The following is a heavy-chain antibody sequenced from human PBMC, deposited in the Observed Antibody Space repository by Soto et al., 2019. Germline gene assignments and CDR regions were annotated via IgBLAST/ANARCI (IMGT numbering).Heavy chain of an antibody. Sequence: PGGSLRLSCAASGFTFSSYWMHWVRQAPGKGLEWVSVISGSGDSTYYADSVKGRFTISRDNSKNTLYVQMNSLRAEDTAVYYCAREHCSSTSCYVEGPDFDYWGQGTLVTVSS. CDR3: AREHCSSTSCYVEGPDFDY. V-gene: IGHV3-23*01. CDR1: GFTFSSYW. D-gene: IGHD2-2*01. J-gene: IGHJ4*02. CDR2: ISGSGDST.